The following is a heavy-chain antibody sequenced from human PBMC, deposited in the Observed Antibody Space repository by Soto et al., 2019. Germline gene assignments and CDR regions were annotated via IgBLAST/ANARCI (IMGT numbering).Heavy chain of an antibody. CDR2: IYYSGST. CDR3: ASRKRSPYFDY. J-gene: IGHJ4*02. Sequence: QVQLQESGPGLVKPSQTLSINCTVSGGSISSGDYYWSWIRQPPGKGLEWIGNIYYSGSTYYNPSIKSRVNIAVDTSKKQFPLKLSSVTAADTAVYYCASRKRSPYFDYWGQGTLVTVSS. CDR1: GGSISSGDYY. V-gene: IGHV4-30-4*01.